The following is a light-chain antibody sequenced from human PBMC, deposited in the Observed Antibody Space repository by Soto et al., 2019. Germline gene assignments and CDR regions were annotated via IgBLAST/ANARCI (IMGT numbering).Light chain of an antibody. V-gene: IGLV2-14*01. J-gene: IGLJ1*01. CDR1: TSDVGDYNL. Sequence: QSALTQPASVSGSPGQSIAISCTGTTSDVGDYNLVSWYQQHPGKAPKLMIYDVSNRPSGISDRFSASKSVNTASLTISGLQAEDEADYYCSSYTSSNTLYVFGTGTKLTVL. CDR2: DVS. CDR3: SSYTSSNTLYV.